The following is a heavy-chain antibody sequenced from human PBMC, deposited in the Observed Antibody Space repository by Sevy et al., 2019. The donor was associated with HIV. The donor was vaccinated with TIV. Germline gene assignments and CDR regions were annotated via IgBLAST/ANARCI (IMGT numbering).Heavy chain of an antibody. CDR3: ARGEVNYDSLIPIRTEGGYYYGMDV. J-gene: IGHJ6*02. V-gene: IGHV3-21*01. D-gene: IGHD3-3*01. Sequence: GWSLRLSCAASGFTFSSYSMNWVRQAPGKGLEWVSSISSSSNYIYYADSVKGRFTISRDNAKNSLYLQMNSLRAEDTAVYYCARGEVNYDSLIPIRTEGGYYYGMDVWGQGTTVTV. CDR1: GFTFSSYS. CDR2: ISSSSNYI.